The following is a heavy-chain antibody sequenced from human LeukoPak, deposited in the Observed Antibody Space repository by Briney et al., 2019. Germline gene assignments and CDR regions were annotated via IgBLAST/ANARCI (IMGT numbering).Heavy chain of an antibody. CDR3: ARVLYSSGWYGDHY. CDR2: ISSSGSTI. V-gene: IGHV3-48*01. D-gene: IGHD6-19*01. Sequence: GGSLRLSCAASGFTFSSYAMNWVRQAPGKGLEWVSYISSSGSTIYYADSVKGRFTVSRDNAKNSLYLQMNGLRAEDTAVYYCARVLYSSGWYGDHYWGQGTLVTVSS. CDR1: GFTFSSYA. J-gene: IGHJ4*02.